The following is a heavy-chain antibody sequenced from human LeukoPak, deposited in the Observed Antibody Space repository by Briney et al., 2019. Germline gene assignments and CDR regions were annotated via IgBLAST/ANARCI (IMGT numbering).Heavy chain of an antibody. J-gene: IGHJ4*02. D-gene: IGHD3-22*01. CDR2: IYYSGST. Sequence: SETLSLTCTVSGGSISTYYWSWIRQPPGKGLEWIGYIYYSGSTNHNPSLKSRVTISVDTSKNQLSLKLTSVLAADTAVYYCARGKDYYDTSGYPTSHYWGQGTLVTVSS. CDR1: GGSISTYY. CDR3: ARGKDYYDTSGYPTSHY. V-gene: IGHV4-59*01.